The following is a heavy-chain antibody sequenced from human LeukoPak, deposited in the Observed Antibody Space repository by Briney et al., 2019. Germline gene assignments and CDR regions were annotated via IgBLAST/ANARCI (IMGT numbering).Heavy chain of an antibody. CDR1: GYSFTSYW. CDR3: ARLGVVPAAIGHWFDP. V-gene: IGHV5-51*01. J-gene: IGHJ5*02. D-gene: IGHD2-2*01. Sequence: GESLKISCKGSGYSFTSYWIGWVRQMPGKGLEWMGIIYPGDSDTRYSPSFQGQVTISADKSISTAYLQWSSLKASDTAMYYCARLGVVPAAIGHWFDPWGQGTLVTVSS. CDR2: IYPGDSDT.